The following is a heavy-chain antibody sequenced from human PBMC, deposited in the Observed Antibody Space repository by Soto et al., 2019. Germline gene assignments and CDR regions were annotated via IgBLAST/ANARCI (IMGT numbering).Heavy chain of an antibody. CDR2: IYYSGGT. J-gene: IGHJ6*02. V-gene: IGHV4-30-4*01. Sequence: SETLSLTCTVSGGSISSDDYYWNWIRQSPGKGLEWIGYIYYSGGTNYNPSLKSRVTISVDTSKNQFSLKLTSLTAADTAVYYCARERFLDWLLGGDYFYYGMDVWGQGATVTVS. CDR1: GGSISSDDYY. D-gene: IGHD3-3*01. CDR3: ARERFLDWLLGGDYFYYGMDV.